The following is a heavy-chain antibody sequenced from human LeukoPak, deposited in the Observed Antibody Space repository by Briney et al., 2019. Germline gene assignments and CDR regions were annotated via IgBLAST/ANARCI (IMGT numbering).Heavy chain of an antibody. CDR3: ARSSQRWLQLGAFDI. V-gene: IGHV3-21*01. Sequence: TGGSLRLSCAASGSTFSSYSMNWVRQAPGKGLEWVSSISSSSSYIYYADSVKGRFTISRDNAKNSLYLQMNSLRAEDTAVYYCARSSQRWLQLGAFDIWGQGTMVTVSS. J-gene: IGHJ3*02. CDR2: ISSSSSYI. D-gene: IGHD5-24*01. CDR1: GSTFSSYS.